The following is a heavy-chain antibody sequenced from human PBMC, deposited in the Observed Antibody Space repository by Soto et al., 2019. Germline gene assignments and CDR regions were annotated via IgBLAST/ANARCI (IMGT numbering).Heavy chain of an antibody. V-gene: IGHV3-23*01. Sequence: PGGSLRLSCAASGFTFSSLAMNWGRQAPGKGLEWVSTISGNDGTTFYADSVKGRFTISRDDSKNTLYLQMNSLGAEDTAVYYCEKDPNDFSLYYFGYWGKGTLVTGSP. CDR2: ISGNDGTT. J-gene: IGHJ4*02. D-gene: IGHD3-3*01. CDR3: EKDPNDFSLYYFGY. CDR1: GFTFSSLA.